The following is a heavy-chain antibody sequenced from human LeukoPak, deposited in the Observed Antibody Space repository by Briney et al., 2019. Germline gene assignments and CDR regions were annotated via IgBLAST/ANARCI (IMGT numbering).Heavy chain of an antibody. CDR3: AKGYYYEQVDAFDI. Sequence: PGRSLRLSCAASGFTFDDYAMHWVRQAPGKGLEWVSGISWNSGSIGYADSVKGRFTISRDNAKNSLYLQMNSLRAEDTALYYCAKGYYYEQVDAFDIWGQGTMVTVSS. V-gene: IGHV3-9*01. J-gene: IGHJ3*02. CDR1: GFTFDDYA. CDR2: ISWNSGSI. D-gene: IGHD3-22*01.